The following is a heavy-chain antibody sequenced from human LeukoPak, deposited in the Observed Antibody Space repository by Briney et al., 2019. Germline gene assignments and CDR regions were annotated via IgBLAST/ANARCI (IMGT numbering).Heavy chain of an antibody. CDR1: GGSISSGGYY. Sequence: SQTLSLTCTVSGGSISSGGYYWSWIRQHPGKGLEWIGYIYYSGSTYYNPSLKSRVTISVDTSKNQFSLKLSSVTAADTAVYYCARVVVVVPATTPFDPWGQGTLVTVSS. CDR2: IYYSGST. V-gene: IGHV4-31*03. J-gene: IGHJ5*02. D-gene: IGHD2-2*01. CDR3: ARVVVVVPATTPFDP.